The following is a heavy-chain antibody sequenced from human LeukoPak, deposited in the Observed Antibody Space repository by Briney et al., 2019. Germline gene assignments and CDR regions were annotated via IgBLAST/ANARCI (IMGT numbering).Heavy chain of an antibody. CDR1: GFTCSSYG. CDR2: ISYDGSNK. Sequence: GRSLRLSCAASGFTCSSYGMHWVRQAPGKGLEWVAVISYDGSNKYYADSVKGRFTISRDNSKNTLYLQMNSLRAEDTAVYYCAKSFSMIVPDYWGQGTLVTVSS. J-gene: IGHJ4*02. CDR3: AKSFSMIVPDY. V-gene: IGHV3-30*18. D-gene: IGHD3-22*01.